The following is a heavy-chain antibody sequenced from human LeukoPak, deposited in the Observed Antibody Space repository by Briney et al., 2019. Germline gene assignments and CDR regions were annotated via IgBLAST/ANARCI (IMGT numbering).Heavy chain of an antibody. V-gene: IGHV1-69*06. D-gene: IGHD6-13*01. J-gene: IGHJ4*02. CDR1: GGTFSSYA. Sequence: SVKVSCKASGGTFSSYAISWVRQAPGQGLEWMGGIIPIFGTANYAQKFQGRVTITADKSTSTAYMELSSLRSEDTAVYYCARGGYSAGSWYLFHYFDHWGQGTLVTVSS. CDR2: IIPIFGTA. CDR3: ARGGYSAGSWYLFHYFDH.